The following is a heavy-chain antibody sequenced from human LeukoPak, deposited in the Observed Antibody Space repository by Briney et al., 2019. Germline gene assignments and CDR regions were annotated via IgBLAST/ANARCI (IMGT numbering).Heavy chain of an antibody. J-gene: IGHJ3*02. D-gene: IGHD3-22*01. V-gene: IGHV4-39*07. Sequence: PSETLSLTCTVSGGSISSSSYYWGWIRQPPGKGLEWIGSIYYSGSTYYNPSLKSRVTISVDTSKNQFSLKLSSVTAADTAVYYCARDNGEEEYYYDRPLAFDIWGQGTMVTVSS. CDR3: ARDNGEEEYYYDRPLAFDI. CDR1: GGSISSSSYY. CDR2: IYYSGST.